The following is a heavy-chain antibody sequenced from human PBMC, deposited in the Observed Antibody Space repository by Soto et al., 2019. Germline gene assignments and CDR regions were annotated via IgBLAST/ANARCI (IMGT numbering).Heavy chain of an antibody. V-gene: IGHV1-69*13. D-gene: IGHD6-6*01. Sequence: ASVKVSCKASGGTFSSYAISWVRQAPGQGLEWMGGIIPIFGTANYAQKFQGRVTITADESTSTAYMELSSLRSEDTAVYYCARSRIAAPPRPIRDYYYYYGMDVWGQGTTVTVSS. J-gene: IGHJ6*02. CDR3: ARSRIAAPPRPIRDYYYYYGMDV. CDR1: GGTFSSYA. CDR2: IIPIFGTA.